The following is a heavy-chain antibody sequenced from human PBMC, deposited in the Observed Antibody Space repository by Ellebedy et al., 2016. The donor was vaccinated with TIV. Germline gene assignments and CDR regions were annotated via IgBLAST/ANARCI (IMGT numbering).Heavy chain of an antibody. Sequence: MPSETLSLTCAVYGGSFSGYYWSWIRQPQGKGLEWIGEINHSGSTNYNPSLKSRVTISVDTSKNQFSLKLSSVTAADTAVYYCARVALGYCSGGSCYYYYYGMDVWGQGTTVTVSS. CDR1: GGSFSGYY. CDR3: ARVALGYCSGGSCYYYYYGMDV. V-gene: IGHV4-34*01. D-gene: IGHD2-15*01. CDR2: INHSGST. J-gene: IGHJ6*02.